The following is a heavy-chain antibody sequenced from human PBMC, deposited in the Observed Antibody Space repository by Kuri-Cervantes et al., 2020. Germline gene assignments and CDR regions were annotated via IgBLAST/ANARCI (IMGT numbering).Heavy chain of an antibody. D-gene: IGHD2-8*02. CDR3: TREYCTGGVCYFFSDTFDP. CDR1: GFDSFEFQT. J-gene: IGHJ5*02. CDR2: IKSKVYGGTT. V-gene: IGHV3-49*02. Sequence: GESLKISCTSSGFDSFEFQTLAWFRQAPGKGLEWVAFIKSKVYGGTTQYAASVKGRFFISRDDSKSIAYLQMNSLKTEDTAVYYCTREYCTGGVCYFFSDTFDPWGQGTLVTVSS.